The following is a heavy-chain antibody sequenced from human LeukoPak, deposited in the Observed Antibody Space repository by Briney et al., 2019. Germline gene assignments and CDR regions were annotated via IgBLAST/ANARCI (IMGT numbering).Heavy chain of an antibody. V-gene: IGHV3-30*04. D-gene: IGHD6-19*01. CDR2: ISYDGSNK. CDR1: GFTFSSYA. Sequence: GGSLRLSCAASGFTFSSYAMHWVRQAPGKGLEWVAVISYDGSNKYYADAVKGRFTISRDNSKNTRYLQMNSLRAEDTAVYYCARGPGWGAVAGPSFDYWGQGTLVTVSS. CDR3: ARGPGWGAVAGPSFDY. J-gene: IGHJ4*02.